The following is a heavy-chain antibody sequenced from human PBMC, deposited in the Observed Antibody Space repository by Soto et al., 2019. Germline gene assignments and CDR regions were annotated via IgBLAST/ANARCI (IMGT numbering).Heavy chain of an antibody. CDR3: ARLTVSRGFAY. CDR2: IYHSGST. V-gene: IGHV4-39*01. CDR1: GGSISSGSYY. Sequence: QLQLQESGPGLAKPSETLSLICTVSGGSISSGSYYWGWIRQPPGKGLEWIGNIYHSGSTTYNSSPNSRVTISVAASKNQFSLKLSSVTAADTALYYCARLTVSRGFAYWGQGTLVSVSS. J-gene: IGHJ4*02. D-gene: IGHD4-17*01.